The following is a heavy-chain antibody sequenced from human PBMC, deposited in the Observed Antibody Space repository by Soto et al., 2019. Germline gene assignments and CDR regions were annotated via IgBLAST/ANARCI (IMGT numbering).Heavy chain of an antibody. D-gene: IGHD6-25*01. Sequence: SETLSLTCDVSGASIRNGNWWNWVRQPPGKGLEWIGHINYRGDTNSNPSLKSRVTMSADESKNSFYLKLTTVTAADRAIYYCATSGVNDDWFDFWGRGIVVTVSS. J-gene: IGHJ5*01. CDR3: ATSGVNDDWFDF. CDR1: GASIRNGNW. V-gene: IGHV4-4*02. CDR2: INYRGDT.